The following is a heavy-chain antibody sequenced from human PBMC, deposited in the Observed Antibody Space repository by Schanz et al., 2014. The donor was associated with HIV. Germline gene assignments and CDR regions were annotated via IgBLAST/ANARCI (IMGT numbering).Heavy chain of an antibody. J-gene: IGHJ6*02. Sequence: EVQLVESGGALVQPGGSLRLSCAASGFTFSSYAMIWVRQAPGKGLEWVSGISWNSVSIGYADSVKGRFTISRDNAKNSLFLQMNSLKDDDTAVYYCAREAYYFDFWNGQYYYYGLDVWGQGTTVTVSS. CDR2: ISWNSVSI. CDR1: GFTFSSYA. CDR3: AREAYYFDFWNGQYYYYGLDV. D-gene: IGHD3-3*01. V-gene: IGHV3-9*01.